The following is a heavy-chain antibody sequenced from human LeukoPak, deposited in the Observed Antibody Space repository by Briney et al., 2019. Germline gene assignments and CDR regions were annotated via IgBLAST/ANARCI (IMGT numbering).Heavy chain of an antibody. CDR2: IYASGGA. J-gene: IGHJ4*02. CDR3: VRRHDY. V-gene: IGHV3-53*01. CDR1: GFDVNDNF. Sequence: PGGSLRLSCVASGFDVNDNFMIWVRQAPGQGLEWISIIYASGGAYHAESVKGRFSAFRDTSKNTIFLQMNNLRAGDTAVYYCVRRHDYWGQGTLVTVSS.